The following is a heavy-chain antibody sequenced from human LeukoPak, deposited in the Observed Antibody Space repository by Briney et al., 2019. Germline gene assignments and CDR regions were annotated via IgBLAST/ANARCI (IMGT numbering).Heavy chain of an antibody. CDR2: ISGSGGST. J-gene: IGHJ4*02. CDR1: GFTFNNYW. V-gene: IGHV3-23*01. CDR3: AKGVTYYYDSSGYTPSWYYFDY. Sequence: GGSLRLSCAGSGFTFNNYWMTWVRQAPVKGLEWVSAISGSGGSTYYADSVEGRFTISRDNSKNTLYLQMNSLRAEDTAVYYCAKGVTYYYDSSGYTPSWYYFDYWGQGTLVTVSS. D-gene: IGHD3-22*01.